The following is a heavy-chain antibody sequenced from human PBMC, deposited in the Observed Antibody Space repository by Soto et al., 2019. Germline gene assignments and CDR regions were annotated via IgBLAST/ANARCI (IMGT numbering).Heavy chain of an antibody. V-gene: IGHV3-21*01. CDR1: GFTFSSYS. CDR3: ARVRRDGYNAFDY. Sequence: ESGGGLVKPGGSLRLSCAASGFTFSSYSMNWVRQAPGKGLEWVSSISSSSSYIYYADSVKGRFTISRDNAKNSLYLQMNSLRAEDTAVYYCARVRRDGYNAFDYWGQGTLVTVSS. CDR2: ISSSSSYI. D-gene: IGHD5-12*01. J-gene: IGHJ4*02.